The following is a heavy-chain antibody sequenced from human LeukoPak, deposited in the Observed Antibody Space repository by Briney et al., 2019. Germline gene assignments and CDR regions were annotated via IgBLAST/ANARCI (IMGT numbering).Heavy chain of an antibody. V-gene: IGHV1-8*02. CDR3: ARAPRYCSSTSCAHFDY. Sequence: GASVKVSCKASGYTFTNYGISWVRQATGQGLEWMGWMNPNSGNTGYAQKFQGRVTMTRNTSISTAYMELSSLRSEDTAVYYCARAPRYCSSTSCAHFDYWGQGTLVTVSS. J-gene: IGHJ4*02. CDR2: MNPNSGNT. CDR1: GYTFTNYG. D-gene: IGHD2-2*01.